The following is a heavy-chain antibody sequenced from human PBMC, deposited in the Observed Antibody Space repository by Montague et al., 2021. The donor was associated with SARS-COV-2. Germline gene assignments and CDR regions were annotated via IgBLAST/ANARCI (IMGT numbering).Heavy chain of an antibody. CDR2: IYSGGST. CDR3: ASEPIHYDILTGYYSTHAFDI. V-gene: IGHV3-53*01. D-gene: IGHD3-9*01. Sequence: YLRLSCAASGFTVSSNYMSWVRQAPGKGLEWVSVIYSGGSTYYADSVTGRFTISRDNSKNTLYLQMDSLRAEDTAVYYCASEPIHYDILTGYYSTHAFDIWGQGTMVTVSS. J-gene: IGHJ3*02. CDR1: GFTVSSNY.